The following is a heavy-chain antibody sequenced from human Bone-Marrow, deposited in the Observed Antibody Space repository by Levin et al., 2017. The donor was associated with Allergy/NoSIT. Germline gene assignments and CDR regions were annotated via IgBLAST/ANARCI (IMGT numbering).Heavy chain of an antibody. CDR1: GFNFSDAW. D-gene: IGHD3-9*01. CDR3: TTVKPDFLTGYYIKPPHI. CDR2: IKGKSDGGTR. J-gene: IGHJ1*01. V-gene: IGHV3-15*01. Sequence: GGSLRLSCAASGFNFSDAWMSWVRQAPGKGLEWVGRIKGKSDGGTRDHAAPVKGSFTILKDDSKNMLFLQMNSLTTEDTAVYYCTTVKPDFLTGYYIKPPHIWGQGTLVTVSS.